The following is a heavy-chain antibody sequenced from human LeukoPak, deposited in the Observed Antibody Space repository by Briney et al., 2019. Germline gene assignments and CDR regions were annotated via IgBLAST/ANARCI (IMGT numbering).Heavy chain of an antibody. CDR3: ARDRRTARAAGSWFDP. Sequence: ASVKVSCKASGYTFTSYGISWVRQAPGQGLKWMGWISAYNGNTNYAQKLQGRVTMTTDTSTSTAYMELRSLRSDDTAVYYCARDRRTARAAGSWFDPWGQGTLVTVSS. D-gene: IGHD2-15*01. CDR2: ISAYNGNT. CDR1: GYTFTSYG. V-gene: IGHV1-18*01. J-gene: IGHJ5*02.